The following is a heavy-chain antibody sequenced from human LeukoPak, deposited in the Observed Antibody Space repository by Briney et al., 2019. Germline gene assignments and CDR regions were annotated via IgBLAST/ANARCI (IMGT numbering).Heavy chain of an antibody. J-gene: IGHJ4*02. V-gene: IGHV3-74*01. CDR2: IKTDGSST. Sequence: PGGSLRLSCAASGFTFSSYWMHWVRQAPGEGLVWVSRIKTDGSSTSYADSVQGRFTISRDNGMNTLYLQMNSLRAEDTAVYYCARDPCGESTYWGRGILVTVSS. D-gene: IGHD3-10*01. CDR1: GFTFSSYW. CDR3: ARDPCGESTY.